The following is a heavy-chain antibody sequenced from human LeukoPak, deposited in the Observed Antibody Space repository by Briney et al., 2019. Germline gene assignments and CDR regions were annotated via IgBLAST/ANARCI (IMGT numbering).Heavy chain of an antibody. Sequence: ASVKVSCKASGYTFTSYGISWVRQAPGQGLEWMGWISAYNGNTNYAQKLQGRVTMTTDTSTGTAYMELRSLRSDDTAVYYCARRGSPAYYYYMDVWGKGTTVTVSS. V-gene: IGHV1-18*01. D-gene: IGHD2-15*01. CDR1: GYTFTSYG. CDR2: ISAYNGNT. CDR3: ARRGSPAYYYYMDV. J-gene: IGHJ6*03.